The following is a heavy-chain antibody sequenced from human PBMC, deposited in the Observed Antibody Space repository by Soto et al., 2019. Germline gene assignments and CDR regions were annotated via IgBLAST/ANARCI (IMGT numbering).Heavy chain of an antibody. CDR3: ARDRGIQLWPRYYYYYGMDV. Sequence: PGGSLRLSCAASGFTFSSYEMNWVRQAPGKGLEWVSYISSSGSTIYYADSVKGRFTISRDNAKNSLYLQMNSLRAEDTAVYYCARDRGIQLWPRYYYYYGMDVWGQGTTVTVSS. CDR2: ISSSGSTI. J-gene: IGHJ6*02. CDR1: GFTFSSYE. D-gene: IGHD5-18*01. V-gene: IGHV3-48*03.